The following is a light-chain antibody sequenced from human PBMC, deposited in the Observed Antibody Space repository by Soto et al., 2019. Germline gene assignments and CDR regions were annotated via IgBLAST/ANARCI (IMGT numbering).Light chain of an antibody. CDR1: SSDVGGYKY. Sequence: QSALTQPASVSGSPGQSITISCTGTSSDVGGYKYVSWHQQHPGKAPKVMIYEVSNRPSGVSNRFSGSKSGNTAPLTISGLQAEDEADYYCSSYTSSSTYVFGTGTKVTVL. CDR3: SSYTSSSTYV. V-gene: IGLV2-14*01. J-gene: IGLJ1*01. CDR2: EVS.